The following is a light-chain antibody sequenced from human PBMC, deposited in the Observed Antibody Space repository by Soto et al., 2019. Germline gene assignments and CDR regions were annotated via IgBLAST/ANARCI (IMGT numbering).Light chain of an antibody. CDR2: SND. J-gene: IGLJ2*01. CDR1: SSNIASNT. V-gene: IGLV1-44*01. CDR3: AAWDDSLNGPVV. Sequence: QSVLTQPPSASGTPGQRVTVSCSGSSSNIASNTVNWYQQLPGTAPKLLIYSNDQRPSGVPDRFSASKSGTSASLAISGLQSEDEADYYCAAWDDSLNGPVVFGGGTKLTVL.